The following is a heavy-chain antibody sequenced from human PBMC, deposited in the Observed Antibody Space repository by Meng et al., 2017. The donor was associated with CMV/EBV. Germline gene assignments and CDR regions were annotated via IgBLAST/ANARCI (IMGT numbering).Heavy chain of an antibody. D-gene: IGHD6-6*01. CDR2: ISTIGSTI. V-gene: IGHV3-11*01. CDR1: GFTFSDYY. Sequence: GGSLRLSCAASGFTFSDYYMSWIRQAPGKGLEWVSYISTIGSTIYYAHSVKCRFTISRDNATNSLYLQMTSLRAEDTAVYYCARALYSTSSFDVGTYSYYGMDVWGQGTTVTVSS. J-gene: IGHJ6*02. CDR3: ARALYSTSSFDVGTYSYYGMDV.